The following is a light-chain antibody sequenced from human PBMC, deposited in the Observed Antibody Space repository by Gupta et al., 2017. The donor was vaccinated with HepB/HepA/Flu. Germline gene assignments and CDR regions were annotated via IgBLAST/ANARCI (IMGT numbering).Light chain of an antibody. V-gene: IGKV1-39*01. Sequence: DIQMTQTPSSLPASVGDRVTITCRASQRITRYLNWYQQKPGKAPQVLIYETSSLQSGVPSRFSGSGYGTDFTLTIISLQPEDFATYYCQQRYSSPPTFGRGTKVEIK. CDR2: ETS. CDR3: QQRYSSPPT. J-gene: IGKJ4*01. CDR1: QRITRY.